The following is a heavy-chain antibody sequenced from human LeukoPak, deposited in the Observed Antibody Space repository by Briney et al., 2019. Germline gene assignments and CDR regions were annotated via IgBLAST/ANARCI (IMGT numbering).Heavy chain of an antibody. D-gene: IGHD6-13*01. V-gene: IGHV1-2*02. J-gene: IGHJ6*03. CDR2: INPNSGGT. CDR3: AREGYSSSRSLIYYYYYMDV. CDR1: GYTFTAYY. Sequence: ASVKVSCKASGYTFTAYYMYWVRQAPGQGLEWMGWINPNSGGTNFAQKFQGRVTMTRDTSISTAYMELSRLRSDDTAVYYCAREGYSSSRSLIYYYYYMDVWGKGTTVTVSS.